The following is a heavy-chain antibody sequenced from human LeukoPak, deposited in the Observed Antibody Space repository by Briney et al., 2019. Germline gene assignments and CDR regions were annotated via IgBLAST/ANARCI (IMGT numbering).Heavy chain of an antibody. D-gene: IGHD2-2*01. Sequence: GASVKVSCKASGGTFISYAISWVRQAPGQGLEWMGGIIPIFGTANYAQKFQGRVTITTDESTSTAYMELSSLRSEDTAVYYCAREGYCSSTSCLGWDYWGQGTLVTVSS. CDR1: GGTFISYA. CDR3: AREGYCSSTSCLGWDY. J-gene: IGHJ4*02. V-gene: IGHV1-69*05. CDR2: IIPIFGTA.